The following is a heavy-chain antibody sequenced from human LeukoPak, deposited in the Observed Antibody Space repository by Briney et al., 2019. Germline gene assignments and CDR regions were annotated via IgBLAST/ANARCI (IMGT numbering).Heavy chain of an antibody. CDR2: IWHDGTNK. CDR3: ARNSLNGIYYFDY. V-gene: IGHV3-33*03. J-gene: IGHJ4*02. CDR1: GFTFSSFN. D-gene: IGHD2-8*01. Sequence: GGSLRLSCAASGFTFSSFNMDWVRQAPGKGREWVFFIWHDGTNKSYVYSVEGRFTISRDNSKNMVYLQLNSLRAEDTAVYFCARNSLNGIYYFDYWGQGTLVTVS.